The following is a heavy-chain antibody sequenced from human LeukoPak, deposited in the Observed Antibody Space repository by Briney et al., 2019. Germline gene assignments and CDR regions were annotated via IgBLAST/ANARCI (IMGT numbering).Heavy chain of an antibody. CDR2: ISASGGHT. J-gene: IGHJ3*02. Sequence: GGSLTPSSPPSRLTPSSYATSWVRHPPGKVLEWVSSISASGGHTYHADPVQGRFTIYRDNSKHTLYLQMNSLRAEDTAVYYCAKGRPHRGWASSWAHRKTGAFDIWGQGTMVTVSS. V-gene: IGHV3-23*01. CDR3: AKGRPHRGWASSWAHRKTGAFDI. CDR1: RLTPSSYA. D-gene: IGHD6-13*01.